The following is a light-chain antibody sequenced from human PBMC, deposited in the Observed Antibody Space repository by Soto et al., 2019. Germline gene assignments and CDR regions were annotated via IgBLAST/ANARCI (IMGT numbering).Light chain of an antibody. Sequence: EIVLTQSPGTLSLSPGERATLSCRASQSLTSSYLAWYQQKPGQAPRLLIYGASNRATGIPDRFSGSGSGTDFTLTISRLEPEDFAVYYCQQYGSSGTFGQGTKVDI. J-gene: IGKJ1*01. CDR3: QQYGSSGT. CDR1: QSLTSSY. CDR2: GAS. V-gene: IGKV3-20*01.